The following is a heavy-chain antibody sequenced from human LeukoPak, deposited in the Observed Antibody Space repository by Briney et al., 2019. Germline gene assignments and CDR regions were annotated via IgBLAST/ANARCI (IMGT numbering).Heavy chain of an antibody. Sequence: ASVKVSCKASGYTFTSYGISWVRQAPGQGLEWMGWINPNSGGTNYAGQGHHDQGHVHQHSLHGDTAVYYCARIRTPISKYVTNEDERNRHVYWGQGTLVTVSS. CDR1: GYTFTSYG. V-gene: IGHV1-2*02. J-gene: IGHJ4*02. CDR2: INPNSGGT. CDR3: ARIRTPISKYVTNEDERNRHVY. D-gene: IGHD1-14*01.